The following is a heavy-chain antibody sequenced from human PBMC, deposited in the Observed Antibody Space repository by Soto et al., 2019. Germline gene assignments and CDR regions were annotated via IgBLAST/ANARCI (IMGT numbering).Heavy chain of an antibody. Sequence: QVQLVQSGAEVKKPGSSVKVSCKASGGTFSSYAISWVRQAPGQGLERMGGIIPIPGTANYAQKFQGRVTITADESTSTASMELSSLRSEDTAVYYCARSQGSSTSLEIYYYYYYGMDVWGQGTTVTVSS. CDR1: GGTFSSYA. J-gene: IGHJ6*02. CDR2: IIPIPGTA. V-gene: IGHV1-69*01. D-gene: IGHD2-2*01. CDR3: ARSQGSSTSLEIYYYYYYGMDV.